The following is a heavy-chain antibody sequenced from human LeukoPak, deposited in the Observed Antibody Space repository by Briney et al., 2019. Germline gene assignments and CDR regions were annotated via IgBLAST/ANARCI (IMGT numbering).Heavy chain of an antibody. J-gene: IGHJ3*02. D-gene: IGHD2-2*01. V-gene: IGHV3-7*01. Sequence: GGSLRLSCAASGFTFSSYWMSWVRQAPGKGLEWVANIKQDGSEKYYVDSVKGRFTISRDNAKNSLYLQMNSLRAEDTAEYYCARDLSCSSNSCYDGSSHDVFDIWGQGTMVTVSS. CDR1: GFTFSSYW. CDR3: ARDLSCSSNSCYDGSSHDVFDI. CDR2: IKQDGSEK.